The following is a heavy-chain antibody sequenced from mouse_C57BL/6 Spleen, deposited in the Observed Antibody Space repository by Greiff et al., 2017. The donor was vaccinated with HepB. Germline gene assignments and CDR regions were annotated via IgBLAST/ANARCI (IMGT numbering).Heavy chain of an antibody. CDR2: IWSGGST. V-gene: IGHV2-2*01. D-gene: IGHD2-4*01. J-gene: IGHJ4*01. CDR1: GFSLTSYG. CDR3: ASSMIRPYYYAMDY. Sequence: VQLQQSGPGLVQPSQSLSITCTVSGFSLTSYGVHWVRQSPGKGLEWLGVIWSGGSTDYNAAFISRLSISKDNSKSHVFFKMNSLQADDTAIYYCASSMIRPYYYAMDYWGQGTSVTVSS.